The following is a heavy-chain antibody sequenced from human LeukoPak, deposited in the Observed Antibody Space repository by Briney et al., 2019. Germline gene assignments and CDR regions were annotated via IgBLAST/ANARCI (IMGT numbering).Heavy chain of an antibody. J-gene: IGHJ1*01. Sequence: PGGSLRLSCAVSGFTFSNYAITWVRQAPGKGLEWVSTISSSGTNTYYADSVKGRFTISRDNSKNTLYLQMNSLRAEDTAVYYCAKDGHYDSSGFTLQYWGQGTLVTVSS. CDR2: ISSSGTNT. CDR1: GFTFSNYA. V-gene: IGHV3-23*01. CDR3: AKDGHYDSSGFTLQY. D-gene: IGHD3-22*01.